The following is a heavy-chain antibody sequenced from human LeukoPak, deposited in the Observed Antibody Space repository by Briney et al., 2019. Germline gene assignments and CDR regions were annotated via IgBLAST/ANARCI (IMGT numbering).Heavy chain of an antibody. CDR3: ARGYYDSSGYWDYFDY. Sequence: SETLSLTCAVYGGSFSGYYWSWIRQPPGKGLEWIGEINHSGSTNYNPSLKSRVTISVDTSQNQFSLKLSSVTAADTAVYYCARGYYDSSGYWDYFDYWGQGTLVTVSS. CDR2: INHSGST. CDR1: GGSFSGYY. D-gene: IGHD3-22*01. J-gene: IGHJ4*02. V-gene: IGHV4-34*01.